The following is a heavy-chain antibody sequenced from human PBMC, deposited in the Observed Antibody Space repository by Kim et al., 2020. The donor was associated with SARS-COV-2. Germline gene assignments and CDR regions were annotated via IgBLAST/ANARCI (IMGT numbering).Heavy chain of an antibody. CDR3: SLPFGFRLLVYLFYP. CDR2: ITYPFCT. D-gene: IGHD3-16*01. V-gene: IGHV4-39*01. Sequence: SETLSLTCSVSGGSISDGIYYWSWIRQPPGKVLFWIFRITYPFCTYYIPPLYTLLTISLYTSLYLFSLKLNSVTSAFSSFFYFSLPFGFRLLVYLFYPW. J-gene: IGHJ5*02. CDR1: GGSISDGIYY.